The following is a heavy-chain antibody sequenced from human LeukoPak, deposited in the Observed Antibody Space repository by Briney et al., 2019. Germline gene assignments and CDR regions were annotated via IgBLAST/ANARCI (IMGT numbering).Heavy chain of an antibody. CDR2: INDSGGDT. CDR3: AKRVPYGSSTVYFDY. Sequence: AGGSLCLSCAAYGFTFSNFGWSWVRQPPGKGLEWVSAINDSGGDTYYADSMKGRFTVSKDNSKNTLYLQMKSLRAEDTAVYYCAKRVPYGSSTVYFDYWGQGTLVTVSS. CDR1: GFTFSNFG. V-gene: IGHV3-23*01. D-gene: IGHD6-6*01. J-gene: IGHJ4*02.